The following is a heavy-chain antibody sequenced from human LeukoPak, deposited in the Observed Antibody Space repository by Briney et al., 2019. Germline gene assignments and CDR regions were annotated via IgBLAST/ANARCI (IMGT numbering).Heavy chain of an antibody. D-gene: IGHD2-2*01. J-gene: IGHJ3*02. CDR1: GGSISSSSYY. Sequence: SETLSLTCTVSGGSISSSSYYWGWIRQPPGKGLEWIGSIYYSGSTYYNPSLKSRVTISVDTSKNQFSLKLSSVTAADTAVYYCAREGDCSSTSCYLLSADTRAFDIWGQGTMVTVSS. CDR2: IYYSGST. V-gene: IGHV4-39*07. CDR3: AREGDCSSTSCYLLSADTRAFDI.